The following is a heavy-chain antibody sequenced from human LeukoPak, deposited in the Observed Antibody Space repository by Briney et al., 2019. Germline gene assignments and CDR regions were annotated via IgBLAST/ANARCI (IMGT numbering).Heavy chain of an antibody. Sequence: SETLSLTCTVSGGSISSYYWRWIRQPPGKGLEWIGYIYYSGSTNYNPSLKSRVTISVDTSKNQFSLKLSSVTAADTAVYYCARQGAAADYWGQGTLVTVSS. D-gene: IGHD6-13*01. V-gene: IGHV4-59*08. CDR1: GGSISSYY. CDR2: IYYSGST. CDR3: ARQGAAADY. J-gene: IGHJ4*02.